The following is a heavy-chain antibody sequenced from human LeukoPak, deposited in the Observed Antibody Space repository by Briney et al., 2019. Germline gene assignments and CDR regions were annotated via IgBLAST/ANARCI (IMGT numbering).Heavy chain of an antibody. J-gene: IGHJ6*02. V-gene: IGHV1-2*02. CDR1: GYTLADYY. CDR3: ARGGGWRFCGGPNCYSMDV. Sequence: ASVKVSCKASGYTLADYYVHWVRQAPGQGLEWMGWVNPTSDATNFAQKFQDRVTMTKDTSITTVYMELSRLTSDDTAVYYCARGGGWRFCGGPNCYSMDVWGRGTTVTVSS. D-gene: IGHD2-21*01. CDR2: VNPTSDAT.